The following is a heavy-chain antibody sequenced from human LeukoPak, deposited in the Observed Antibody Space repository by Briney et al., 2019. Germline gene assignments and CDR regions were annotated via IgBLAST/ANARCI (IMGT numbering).Heavy chain of an antibody. CDR3: ARGPTVSSYVGP. Sequence: SETLCLTCAVYGGSFSGYYWSWIRQPPGKGLEWIGEINHSGSTNYNPSLKSRVTISVDTSKNQFSLKLSSVTAADTAVYYCARGPTVSSYVGPWGQGTLVTVSS. CDR1: GGSFSGYY. J-gene: IGHJ5*02. V-gene: IGHV4-34*01. CDR2: INHSGST. D-gene: IGHD3-10*01.